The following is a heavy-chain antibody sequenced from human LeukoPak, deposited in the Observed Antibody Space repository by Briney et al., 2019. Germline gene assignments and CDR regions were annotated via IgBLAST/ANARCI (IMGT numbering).Heavy chain of an antibody. V-gene: IGHV3-48*03. CDR3: ARVTIGRPDY. D-gene: IGHD3-9*01. CDR2: ISSSGSTI. Sequence: GGSLRLSCAASGFAFSSYEMNWVRQAPGKGLEWVSYISSSGSTIYYADSVKGRFTISRDNAKNSLYLQMNSLRAEDTAVYYCARVTIGRPDYWGQGTLVTVSS. CDR1: GFAFSSYE. J-gene: IGHJ4*02.